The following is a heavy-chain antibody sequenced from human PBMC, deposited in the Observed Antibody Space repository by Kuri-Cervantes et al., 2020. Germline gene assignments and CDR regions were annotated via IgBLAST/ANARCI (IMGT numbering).Heavy chain of an antibody. V-gene: IGHV1-18*01. CDR3: ACYGDYGPAVGFDP. J-gene: IGHJ5*02. CDR2: ISAYNGNT. D-gene: IGHD4-17*01. Sequence: ASVKVSCKASGYTFTSYGISWVRQAPGQGLEWMGWISAYNGNTNYAQKLQGRVTMTRNTSISTAYMELSSLRSEDTAVYYCACYGDYGPAVGFDPWGQGTLVTSPQ. CDR1: GYTFTSYG.